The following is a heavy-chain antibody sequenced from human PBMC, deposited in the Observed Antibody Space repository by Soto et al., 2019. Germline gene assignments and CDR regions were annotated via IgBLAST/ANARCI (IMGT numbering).Heavy chain of an antibody. J-gene: IGHJ4*02. CDR3: ATGGPAGDFDY. V-gene: IGHV1-2*02. D-gene: IGHD3-10*01. Sequence: ASVKVACKASGYTFTGYYMHWVRQAPGQGLEWMGWINPNSGGTNYAQKFQGRVTMTEDTSTDTANMELSSLTSEETAVYYCATGGPAGDFDYWGQGTLVTVSS. CDR1: GYTFTGYY. CDR2: INPNSGGT.